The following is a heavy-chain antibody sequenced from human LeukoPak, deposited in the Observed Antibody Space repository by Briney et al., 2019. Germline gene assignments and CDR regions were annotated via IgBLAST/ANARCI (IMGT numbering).Heavy chain of an antibody. Sequence: GASVKVSCKVCGYTLTELSMHWVRQAPGKGLEWMGGFDPEDGETIYAQKFQGRVTMTEDTSTDTAYMELSSLRSEDTAVYYCATQHITMIVWDYWGQGTLVTVSS. CDR2: FDPEDGET. D-gene: IGHD3-22*01. CDR1: GYTLTELS. CDR3: ATQHITMIVWDY. J-gene: IGHJ4*02. V-gene: IGHV1-24*01.